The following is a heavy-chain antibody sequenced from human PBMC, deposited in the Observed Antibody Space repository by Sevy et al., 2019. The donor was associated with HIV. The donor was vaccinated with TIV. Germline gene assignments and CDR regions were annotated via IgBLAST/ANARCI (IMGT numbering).Heavy chain of an antibody. Sequence: GGSLRLSCAASGFTFSSYAMSWVRQAPGKGLEWVSAISGSGGSTYYADSVKGRFTISRDNSKNTQYLQMNSLRAEDTAVYYCAKAPGYSSGCHDYWGQGTLVTVSS. J-gene: IGHJ4*02. CDR1: GFTFSSYA. V-gene: IGHV3-23*01. CDR2: ISGSGGST. CDR3: AKAPGYSSGCHDY. D-gene: IGHD6-19*01.